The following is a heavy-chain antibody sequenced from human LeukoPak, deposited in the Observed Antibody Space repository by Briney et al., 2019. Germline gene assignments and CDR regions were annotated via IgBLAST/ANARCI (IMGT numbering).Heavy chain of an antibody. Sequence: PSETLSLTCTVSGGSISSGDYYWSWIRQPPGKGLEWIGYIYYSGSTYYNPSLKSRVTISVDTSKNQFSLKLSSVTAADTAVYYCARAYIVVVPAARYGGYFQHWGQGTLVTVSS. D-gene: IGHD2-2*01. J-gene: IGHJ1*01. V-gene: IGHV4-30-4*01. CDR1: GGSISSGDYY. CDR2: IYYSGST. CDR3: ARAYIVVVPAARYGGYFQH.